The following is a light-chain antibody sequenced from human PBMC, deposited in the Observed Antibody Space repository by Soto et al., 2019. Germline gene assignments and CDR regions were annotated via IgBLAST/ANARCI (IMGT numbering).Light chain of an antibody. J-gene: IGKJ2*01. CDR1: QAINKN. CDR3: QQSFHTPYS. V-gene: IGKV1-39*01. Sequence: DIPMTQSPSSLSASVGDTVTITCRASQAINKNLNWYQQKPGQAPNLLIYSASDFLSGVPSRFSGRGSGTEFTLTISGLQPEDSATYYCQQSFHTPYSFGQGTDLEI. CDR2: SAS.